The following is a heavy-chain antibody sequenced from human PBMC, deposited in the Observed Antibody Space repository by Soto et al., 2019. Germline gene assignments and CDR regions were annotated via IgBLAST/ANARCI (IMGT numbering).Heavy chain of an antibody. CDR1: GGSFSGYY. CDR3: ARHKDTSSRYLLPDF. D-gene: IGHD6-13*01. V-gene: IGHV4-34*01. J-gene: IGHJ4*02. Sequence: SETLSLTCAVYGGSFSGYYWSWIRQPPGKGLEWIGEINHSGSTNYNPSLKSRVTISVDTSKNQFSLKLSSVTAADTAVYYCARHKDTSSRYLLPDFWGQGTLVTVSS. CDR2: INHSGST.